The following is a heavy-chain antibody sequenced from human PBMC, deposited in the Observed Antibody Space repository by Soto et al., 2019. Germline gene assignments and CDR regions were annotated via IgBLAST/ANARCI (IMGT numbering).Heavy chain of an antibody. V-gene: IGHV3-30*18. J-gene: IGHJ4*02. Sequence: QVQLVESGGGVVQPGRSLRLSCAASGFTFSSYGMHWVRQAPGKGLEWVAVISYDGSNKYYADSVKGRFTISRDNSKNTLYLQMNSLRAGDTAVYYCAKEWQYFDWLSQIDYWGQGTLVTVSS. CDR2: ISYDGSNK. D-gene: IGHD3-9*01. CDR3: AKEWQYFDWLSQIDY. CDR1: GFTFSSYG.